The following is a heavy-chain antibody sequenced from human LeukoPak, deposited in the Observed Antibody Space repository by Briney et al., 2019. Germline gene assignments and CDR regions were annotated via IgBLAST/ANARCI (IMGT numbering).Heavy chain of an antibody. Sequence: GASVKVSCKASGYTFTSYAMNWVRQAPGQGLEWMGWINTNTGNPTYAQGFTGRFVFSLDTSVSTAYLQISSLKAEDTAVYYCARAGYSSGWYSYYYYYMDVWGKGTTVTISS. J-gene: IGHJ6*03. CDR3: ARAGYSSGWYSYYYYYMDV. V-gene: IGHV7-4-1*02. D-gene: IGHD6-19*01. CDR1: GYTFTSYA. CDR2: INTNTGNP.